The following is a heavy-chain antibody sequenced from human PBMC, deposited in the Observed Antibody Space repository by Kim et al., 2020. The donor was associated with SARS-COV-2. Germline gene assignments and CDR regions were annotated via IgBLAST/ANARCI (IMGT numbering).Heavy chain of an antibody. V-gene: IGHV1-69*13. CDR3: ARPPERYFDWSLAHYYGMDV. Sequence: SVKVSCKASGGTFSSYAISWVRQAPGQGLEWMGGIIPIFGTANYAQKFQGRVTITADESTSTAYMELSSLRSEDTAVYYCARPPERYFDWSLAHYYGMDVWGQGTTVTVSS. J-gene: IGHJ6*02. CDR1: GGTFSSYA. CDR2: IIPIFGTA. D-gene: IGHD3-9*01.